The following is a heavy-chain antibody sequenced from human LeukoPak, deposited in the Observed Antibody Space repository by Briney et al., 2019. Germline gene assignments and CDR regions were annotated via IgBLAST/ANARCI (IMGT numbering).Heavy chain of an antibody. CDR3: ATPGYEIDY. V-gene: IGHV4-59*08. Sequence: PSETLSLTRTVSGGSISSYYWSWIRQPPGKGLEWIGYIYYSGSTNYNPSLKSRVTISVDTSKNQFSLKLSSVTAADTAVYYCATPGYEIDYWGQGTLVTVSS. D-gene: IGHD5-12*01. J-gene: IGHJ4*02. CDR2: IYYSGST. CDR1: GGSISSYY.